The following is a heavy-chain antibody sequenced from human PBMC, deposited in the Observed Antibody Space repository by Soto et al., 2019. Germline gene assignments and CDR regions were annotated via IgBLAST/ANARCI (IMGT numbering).Heavy chain of an antibody. CDR1: GFTFSSYA. V-gene: IGHV3-23*01. Sequence: GGSLRLSCATSGFTFSSYAMSWVRQAPGKGLEWVSAISGSGGSTYYADSVKGRFTISRDNSKNTLYLQMNSLRAEDTAVYYCAKLPNLYCSGGSCFADYWGQGTLVTVSS. D-gene: IGHD2-15*01. CDR2: ISGSGGST. J-gene: IGHJ4*02. CDR3: AKLPNLYCSGGSCFADY.